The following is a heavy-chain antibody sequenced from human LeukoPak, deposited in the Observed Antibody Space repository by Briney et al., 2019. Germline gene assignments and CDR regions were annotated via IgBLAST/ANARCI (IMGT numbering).Heavy chain of an antibody. J-gene: IGHJ4*02. Sequence: GASVKVSCKASGGTFSSYAISWVRQAPGQGLEWMGRIIPILGIANYAQKFRGRVTITADKSTSTAYMELSSLRSEDTAVYYCASGPEQQLWDYWGQGTLVTVSS. V-gene: IGHV1-69*04. CDR3: ASGPEQQLWDY. D-gene: IGHD6-13*01. CDR1: GGTFSSYA. CDR2: IIPILGIA.